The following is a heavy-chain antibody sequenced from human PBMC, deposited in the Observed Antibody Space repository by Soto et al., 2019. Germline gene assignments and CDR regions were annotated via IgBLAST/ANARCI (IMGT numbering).Heavy chain of an antibody. J-gene: IGHJ4*02. V-gene: IGHV3-23*01. CDR2: ISANGQGI. CDR1: GFTFNNYA. CDR3: AKDRNYPRDQFNK. D-gene: IGHD1-7*01. Sequence: GGSLRLSCAASGFTFNNYAMSWVRQAPGKGLEWVSAISANGQGIYYADSVKGRFIISRDSSKNTVFLHMDSLTAEDTAVYYCAKDRNYPRDQFNKWGQGTLVTVSS.